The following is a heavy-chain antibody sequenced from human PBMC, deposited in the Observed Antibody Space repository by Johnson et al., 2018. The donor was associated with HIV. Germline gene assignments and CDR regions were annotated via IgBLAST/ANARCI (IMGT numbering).Heavy chain of an antibody. CDR3: ARDSVGAALRAFDI. CDR1: GFTFSGSA. V-gene: IGHV3-66*01. Sequence: VQLVESGGGLVQPGGSLKLSCAASGFTFSGSAMHWVRQASGKGLEWVSVIYTDDSIYYADSVKGRFTISRDNSKNTLYLQMNSLRAEDTALYYCARDSVGAALRAFDIWGQGTMVTVSS. CDR2: IYTDDSI. D-gene: IGHD2-15*01. J-gene: IGHJ3*02.